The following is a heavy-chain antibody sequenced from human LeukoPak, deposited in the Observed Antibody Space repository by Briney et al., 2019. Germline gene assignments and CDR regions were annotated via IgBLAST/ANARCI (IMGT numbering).Heavy chain of an antibody. D-gene: IGHD5-18*01. Sequence: HTGGSLRLSCAASGFTVSSNYMSWVRQAPGKGLEWVSVIYSGGSTYYADSVKGRFTISRDNSKNTLYLQMKRLRAEDTAVYYCARDLRGYSYGFGLGGMDAWGQGATVTVSS. CDR3: ARDLRGYSYGFGLGGMDA. V-gene: IGHV3-53*01. CDR2: IYSGGST. J-gene: IGHJ6*02. CDR1: GFTVSSNY.